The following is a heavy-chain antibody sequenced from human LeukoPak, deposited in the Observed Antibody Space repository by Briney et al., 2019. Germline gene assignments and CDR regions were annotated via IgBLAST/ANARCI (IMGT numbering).Heavy chain of an antibody. D-gene: IGHD2-8*02. Sequence: SETLSLTCAVSGGSFSGYYWSWIHQPPGGGLEWIGEVDHTGSTNYNPSLKSRVTISLDTSKNQFFLTLTSIIVADTAAYYCASGWSRDYDYWGHGTLVTVSS. V-gene: IGHV4-34*01. CDR2: VDHTGST. CDR3: ASGWSRDYDY. J-gene: IGHJ4*01. CDR1: GGSFSGYY.